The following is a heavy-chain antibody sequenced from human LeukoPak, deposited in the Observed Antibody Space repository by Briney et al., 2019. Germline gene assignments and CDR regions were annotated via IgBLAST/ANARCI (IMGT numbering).Heavy chain of an antibody. D-gene: IGHD6-19*01. CDR1: GFTFSSYA. CDR2: ISGSGGST. CDR3: AKDAGQWLAHRYFDY. V-gene: IGHV3-23*01. J-gene: IGHJ4*02. Sequence: PGGSLRLSCAASGFTFSSYAMSWVRQAPGKGLEWVSAISGSGGSTYYADSVKGRFTISRDNSKNTLYLKMNSLGAEDTAVYYCAKDAGQWLAHRYFDYWGQGTLVTVSS.